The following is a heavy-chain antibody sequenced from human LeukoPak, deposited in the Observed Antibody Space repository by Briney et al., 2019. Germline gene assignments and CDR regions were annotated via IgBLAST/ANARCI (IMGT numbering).Heavy chain of an antibody. CDR3: ARSYDFWSGYYPYYYYGMDV. J-gene: IGHJ6*02. D-gene: IGHD3-3*01. CDR2: IYYSGST. Sequence: WETLSLTCTVSGGSISSYYWSWIRQPPGKGLEWIGYIYYSGSTNYNPSLKSRVTISVDTSKNQFSLKLSSVTAADTAVYYCARSYDFWSGYYPYYYYGMDVWGQGTTVTVSS. V-gene: IGHV4-59*01. CDR1: GGSISSYY.